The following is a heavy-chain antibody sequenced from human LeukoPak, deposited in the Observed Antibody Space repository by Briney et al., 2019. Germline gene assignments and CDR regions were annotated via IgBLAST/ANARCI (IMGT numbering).Heavy chain of an antibody. CDR2: INHSGST. V-gene: IGHV4-34*01. J-gene: IGHJ5*02. CDR3: ARGGPLGYCSGGSCNGTLDP. CDR1: GGSFSGYY. Sequence: PSETLSLTCAVYGGSFSGYYWSWIRHPPGKGLEWIGEINHSGSTNYNPSLKSRVTISVDTSKNQFSLKLSSVTAADTAVYYCARGGPLGYCSGGSCNGTLDPWGQGTLVTVSS. D-gene: IGHD2-15*01.